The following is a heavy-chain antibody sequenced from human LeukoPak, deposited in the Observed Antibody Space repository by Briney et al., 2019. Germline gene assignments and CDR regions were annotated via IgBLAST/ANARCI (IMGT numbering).Heavy chain of an antibody. CDR3: ARVLGWVARGGFES. CDR1: GFTFSSFS. D-gene: IGHD3/OR15-3a*01. CDR2: ISSSSTYI. V-gene: IGHV3-21*01. Sequence: GGSLRLSCAASGFTFSSFSMNWVRQAPGKGLEWVSTISSSSTYIYYADSVKGRLTISRDNANNSLYLQMSSLRAEDTAVYYCARVLGWVARGGFESWGQGTLVTVSS. J-gene: IGHJ4*02.